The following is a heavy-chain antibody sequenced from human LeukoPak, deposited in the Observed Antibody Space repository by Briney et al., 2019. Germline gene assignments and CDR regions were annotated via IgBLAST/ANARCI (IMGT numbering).Heavy chain of an antibody. D-gene: IGHD2-15*01. V-gene: IGHV4-59*03. CDR1: GDSISSYF. CDR3: AKNSPSVATPTPRGFAP. Sequence: PSETLSLTCTVSGDSISSYFWSWIRQPPGKGLEWIGYFHDSGSANYNPSLKSRITMSVDTSKNQFSLNLRSVTAADTAVYYCAKNSPSVATPTPRGFAPWGKGPLVTVSS. CDR2: FHDSGSA. J-gene: IGHJ5*02.